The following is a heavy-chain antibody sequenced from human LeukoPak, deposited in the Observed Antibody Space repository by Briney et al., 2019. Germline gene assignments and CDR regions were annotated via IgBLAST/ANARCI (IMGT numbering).Heavy chain of an antibody. CDR1: GFTFSSYA. CDR2: ISYDGSNK. D-gene: IGHD4-17*01. J-gene: IGHJ3*02. V-gene: IGHV3-30*04. Sequence: GGSLRLSCAASGFTFSSYAMHWVRQAPGKGLEWVAVISYDGSNKYYADSVKGRFTISRDNSKNTLYLQMNSLRAEDTAVYYCARPCTVTILLDAFDIWGQGTMVTVSS. CDR3: ARPCTVTILLDAFDI.